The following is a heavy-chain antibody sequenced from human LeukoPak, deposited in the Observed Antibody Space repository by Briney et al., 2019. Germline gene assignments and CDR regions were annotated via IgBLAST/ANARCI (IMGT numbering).Heavy chain of an antibody. J-gene: IGHJ3*02. Sequence: SETLSLTCAVSGYSISSGYYWGWIRQPPGKGLEWIGSIYHSGSTYYNPSLKSRVTISVDTSKNQFSLKLNSVTAADTAVYYCARHNSGSYYGAFDIWGQGTMVTVSS. D-gene: IGHD1-26*01. CDR1: GYSISSGYY. CDR2: IYHSGST. V-gene: IGHV4-38-2*01. CDR3: ARHNSGSYYGAFDI.